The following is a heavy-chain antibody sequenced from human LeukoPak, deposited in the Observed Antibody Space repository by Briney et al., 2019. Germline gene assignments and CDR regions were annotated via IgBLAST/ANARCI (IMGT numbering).Heavy chain of an antibody. CDR2: INHSGNT. D-gene: IGHD6-19*01. CDR3: ARVRGAVAVDY. CDR1: GGSFSGHY. Sequence: SETLSLTCAVYGGSFSGHYRSWIRQPPGKGLEWIGEINHSGNTNYNPSLKSRVTLSVDTSKNQFSLKLSSVTAADTAVYYCARVRGAVAVDYWGQGTLVTVSS. V-gene: IGHV4-34*01. J-gene: IGHJ4*02.